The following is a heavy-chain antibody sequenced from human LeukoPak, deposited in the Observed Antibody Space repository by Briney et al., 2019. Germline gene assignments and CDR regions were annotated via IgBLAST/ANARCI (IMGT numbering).Heavy chain of an antibody. Sequence: GSLRLSCTASGFTFGDYAMSWIRQPPGKGLEWIGEINHSGSTNYNPSLKSRVTISVDTSKNQFSLKLSSVTAADTAVYYCARGRRGELVYWGQGTLVTVSS. CDR1: GFTFGDYA. J-gene: IGHJ4*02. V-gene: IGHV4-34*01. CDR3: ARGRRGELVY. D-gene: IGHD2-21*01. CDR2: INHSGST.